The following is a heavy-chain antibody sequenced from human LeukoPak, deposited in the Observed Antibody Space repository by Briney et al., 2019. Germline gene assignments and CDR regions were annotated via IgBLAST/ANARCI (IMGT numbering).Heavy chain of an antibody. V-gene: IGHV3-23*01. D-gene: IGHD6-19*01. CDR3: AEDRKKRWLVLGSNWFDP. CDR2: ISGDAGST. Sequence: PGGSLRLSCAASGFTINNYAMTWFRQAPGRGLEWLSLISGDAGSTAYADSVKGRFTIFRDNSKNTLYLQMNNLRAEDTAVYYCAEDRKKRWLVLGSNWFDPWGQGTLVTVSS. CDR1: GFTINNYA. J-gene: IGHJ5*02.